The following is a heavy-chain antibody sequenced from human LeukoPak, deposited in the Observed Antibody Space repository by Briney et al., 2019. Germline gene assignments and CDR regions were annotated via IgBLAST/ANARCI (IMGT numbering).Heavy chain of an antibody. CDR1: GFTFSSYS. J-gene: IGHJ3*02. V-gene: IGHV3-21*01. D-gene: IGHD2-2*01. Sequence: PGGPLRFSCAASGFTFSSYSMNWVRQAPGKGLEWVSSISSSSSYIYYADSVKGRFTISRDNAKNSLYLQMNSLRAEDTAVYYCARFEAPYQLLSSAFDIWGQGTMVTVSS. CDR2: ISSSSSYI. CDR3: ARFEAPYQLLSSAFDI.